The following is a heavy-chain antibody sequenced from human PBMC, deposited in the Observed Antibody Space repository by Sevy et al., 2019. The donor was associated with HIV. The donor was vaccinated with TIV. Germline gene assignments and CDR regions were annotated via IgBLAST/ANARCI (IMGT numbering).Heavy chain of an antibody. CDR1: GFSFSSYG. J-gene: IGHJ4*02. Sequence: GGSLRLSCAASGFSFSSYGMHWVRQAPGKGLEWMSYIQYDGSNKDYADSVKGRFTISRDNSKNTLYLQMNSLRVEDTAGFYCVKEGGDEGGDDWGQGTLVTVSS. CDR3: VKEGGDEGGDD. CDR2: IQYDGSNK. D-gene: IGHD3-10*01. V-gene: IGHV3-30*02.